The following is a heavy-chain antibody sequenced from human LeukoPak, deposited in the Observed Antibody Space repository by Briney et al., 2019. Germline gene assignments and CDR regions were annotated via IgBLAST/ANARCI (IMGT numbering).Heavy chain of an antibody. D-gene: IGHD4-17*01. CDR2: ISGSGGST. J-gene: IGHJ4*02. V-gene: IGHV3-23*01. Sequence: GGSLRLSCAASGFTFTSYWMSWVRQAPGKGLEWVSAISGSGGSTYYADSVKGRFTISRDNSKNTLYLQMNSLRAEDTAVYYCAKSRLSRVTKLDYWGKGTLVTVSS. CDR1: GFTFTSYW. CDR3: AKSRLSRVTKLDY.